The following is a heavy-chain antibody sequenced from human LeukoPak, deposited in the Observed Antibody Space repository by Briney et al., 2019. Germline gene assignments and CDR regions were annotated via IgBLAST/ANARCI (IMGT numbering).Heavy chain of an antibody. V-gene: IGHV3-30*03. CDR3: ARGVGQKGIYYFDY. J-gene: IGHJ4*02. CDR2: ISYDGSNK. D-gene: IGHD3-10*01. Sequence: GRSLRLSCAASGFTFSSHGMHWVRQAPGKGLEWVAVISYDGSNKYYADSVKGRFTISRDSSKNTLSLQMNSLRTEDTAVYYCARGVGQKGIYYFDYWGQGTLLTVSS. CDR1: GFTFSSHG.